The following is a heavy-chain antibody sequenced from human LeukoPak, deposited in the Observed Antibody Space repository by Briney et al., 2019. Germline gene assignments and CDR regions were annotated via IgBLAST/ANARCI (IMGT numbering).Heavy chain of an antibody. CDR1: GFTFSSYA. CDR2: ISGSGGST. CDR3: AKDSREVVTAIFGY. Sequence: PGGSLRLSCAASGFTFSSYAMSWVRQAPGEGLEWVSAISGSGGSTYYADSVKGRFTISRDNSKNTLYLQMNSLRAEDTAVYYCAKDSREVVTAIFGYWGQGTLVTVSS. J-gene: IGHJ4*02. V-gene: IGHV3-23*01. D-gene: IGHD2-21*02.